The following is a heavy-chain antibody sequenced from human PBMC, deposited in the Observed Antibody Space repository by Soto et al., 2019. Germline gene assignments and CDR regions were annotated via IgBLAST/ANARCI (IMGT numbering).Heavy chain of an antibody. Sequence: GRPQRLPNTVSGLKFIILAMNWVIQKTRKGLEWVSGISGGGGSTYYADSVKGRFTISRDNSKNTLYLQMNSLRVEDTAVYYCAKDPTSYDSSAQFDSWGQGTLVTVSS. CDR2: ISGGGGST. V-gene: IGHV3-23*01. CDR1: GLKFIILA. D-gene: IGHD3-22*01. CDR3: AKDPTSYDSSAQFDS. J-gene: IGHJ4*02.